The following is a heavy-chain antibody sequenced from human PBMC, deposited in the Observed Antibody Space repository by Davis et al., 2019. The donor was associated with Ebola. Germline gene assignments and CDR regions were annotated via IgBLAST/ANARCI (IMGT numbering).Heavy chain of an antibody. V-gene: IGHV3-23*01. J-gene: IGHJ3*02. Sequence: PGGSLRLSCAASGFTFSSYIMSWVRQAPGKGLEWVSSISSSGGSTYYADSVKGRFTISRDNSKSTLYLQMNSLRAEDTAVYYGWGSSDVFAIWGQGTMVTVSS. CDR2: ISSSGGST. D-gene: IGHD6-19*01. CDR3: WGSSDVFAI. CDR1: GFTFSSYI.